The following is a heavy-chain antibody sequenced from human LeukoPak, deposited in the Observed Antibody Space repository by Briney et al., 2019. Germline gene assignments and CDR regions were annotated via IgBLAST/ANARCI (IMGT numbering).Heavy chain of an antibody. D-gene: IGHD5-24*01. CDR1: GYTSTGYY. CDR2: INPNSGGT. CDR3: ARDRYGDGFAHLDY. V-gene: IGHV1-2*02. Sequence: GASVKVSCKASGYTSTGYYLHWVRQAPGQGLEWMGWINPNSGGTNYAQKFQGRVAITWDTSITTAYMDLSRLTSDDTAVYYCARDRYGDGFAHLDYWGQGALVTVSS. J-gene: IGHJ4*02.